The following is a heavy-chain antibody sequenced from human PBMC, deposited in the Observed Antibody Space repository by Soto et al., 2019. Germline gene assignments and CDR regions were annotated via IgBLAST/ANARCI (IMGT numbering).Heavy chain of an antibody. Sequence: QTGGSLRLSCAASGFTFSSYAMSWVRQAPGKGLEWVSAISGSGGSTYYADSVKGRFTISRDNSKNTLYLQMNSLRAEDTAVYYCAKLDLTMIVVVITRPVDYWGQGTLVTVSS. CDR1: GFTFSSYA. CDR3: AKLDLTMIVVVITRPVDY. J-gene: IGHJ4*02. CDR2: ISGSGGST. V-gene: IGHV3-23*01. D-gene: IGHD3-22*01.